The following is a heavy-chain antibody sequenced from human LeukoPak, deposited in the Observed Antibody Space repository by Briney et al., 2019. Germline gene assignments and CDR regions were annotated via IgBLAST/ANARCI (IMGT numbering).Heavy chain of an antibody. V-gene: IGHV3-21*01. J-gene: IGHJ4*02. D-gene: IGHD1-26*01. CDR2: ITSCSTYI. CDR3: ARDTEWELMGSYYFDY. Sequence: GGSLRLSCAASGFTFSTYSMNWVRQAPGKGLEWVSSITSCSTYIYYADSVKGRFTISRGNAKNSLYLQMNSLRAEDTAVYYCARDTEWELMGSYYFDYWGQGTLVTVSS. CDR1: GFTFSTYS.